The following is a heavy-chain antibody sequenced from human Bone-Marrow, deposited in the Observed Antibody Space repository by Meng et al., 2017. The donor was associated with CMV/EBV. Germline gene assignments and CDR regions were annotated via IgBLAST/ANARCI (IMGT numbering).Heavy chain of an antibody. CDR3: ARGRPDDDSSGYYPNWFAP. CDR1: GGSFSGYY. V-gene: IGHV4-34*01. D-gene: IGHD3-22*01. CDR2: INHSGST. J-gene: IGHJ5*02. Sequence: SETLSLTCAVYGGSFSGYYWSWIRQPPGKGLEWIGEINHSGSTNYNPSLKSRVTISVDTSKNQFSLKLSSVTAADTAVYYCARGRPDDDSSGYYPNWFAPWGQGTLVTFSS.